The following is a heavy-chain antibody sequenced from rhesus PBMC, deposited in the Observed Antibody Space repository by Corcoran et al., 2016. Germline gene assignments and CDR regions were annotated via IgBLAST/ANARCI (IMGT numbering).Heavy chain of an antibody. CDR3: TRARGIN. J-gene: IGHJ4*01. V-gene: IGHV3-183*01. CDR1: GFTFGGYG. CDR2: ISSASSYI. D-gene: IGHD5-42*01. Sequence: EVQLVESGGGLVQPGGSLRLSCAASGFTFGGYGLHWVRQAPGKGLEWVSSISSASSYIYYADSVKGRFTISRDNAKNSLSLQMSSLRAEDTAVYYCTRARGINWGQGVLVTVSS.